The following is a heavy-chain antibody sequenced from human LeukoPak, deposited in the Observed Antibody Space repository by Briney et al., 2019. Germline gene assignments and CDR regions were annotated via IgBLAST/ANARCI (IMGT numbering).Heavy chain of an antibody. D-gene: IGHD7-27*01. CDR1: GFTFSGHA. CDR3: ARDLMWGFDY. Sequence: GSLRLSCAASGFTFSGHAMHWVRQTPGVGLEWVAIIGNDGRDQHYSESVKGRFTISRDNSKNTLFLQLNSLRPEDTALYLCARDLMWGFDYRGQGTLVTVSS. CDR2: IGNDGRDQ. J-gene: IGHJ4*02. V-gene: IGHV3-30*02.